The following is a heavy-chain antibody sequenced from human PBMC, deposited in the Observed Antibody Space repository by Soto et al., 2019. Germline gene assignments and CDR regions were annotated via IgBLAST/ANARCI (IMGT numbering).Heavy chain of an antibody. J-gene: IGHJ3*02. CDR1: GYSFITIYY. CDR2: INPTGSMT. D-gene: IGHD5-12*01. CDR3: ARDTGYDHDAFDI. V-gene: IGHV1-46*01. Sequence: ASVKVCCKASGYSFITIYYMHWVRQAPGQGLEWMGIINPTGSMTKYSQRFQGRLTMTRDTSTSTDYMELTTLTSEDTAVYFCARDTGYDHDAFDIWGQGTMVTVSS.